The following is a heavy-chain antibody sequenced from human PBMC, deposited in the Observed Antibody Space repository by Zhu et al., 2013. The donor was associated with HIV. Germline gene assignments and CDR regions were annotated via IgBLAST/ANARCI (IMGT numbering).Heavy chain of an antibody. Sequence: QMQLVQSGAEVKKTGSSVKVSCKASGYTFTYRYLHWVRQAPGQGLEWMGGIIPIFGTANYAQKFQGRVTITADESTSTAYMQLSSLRSEDTAVYYCARDHNSGYYSYFDYWGQGTLVTVSS. CDR2: IIPIFGTA. CDR1: GYTFTYRY. J-gene: IGHJ4*02. V-gene: IGHV1-69*01. CDR3: ARDHNSGYYSYFDY. D-gene: IGHD3-22*01.